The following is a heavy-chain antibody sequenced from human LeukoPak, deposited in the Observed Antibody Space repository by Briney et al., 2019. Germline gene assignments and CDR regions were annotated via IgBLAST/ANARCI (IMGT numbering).Heavy chain of an antibody. D-gene: IGHD2-8*01. Sequence: GGSLRLSCAASGFTFSSYWMHWVRQAPGKGLVWVSRINSDGSSTSYADSVKGRFTISRDNSKNTVYLQMNNLGADDTAMYYCAKDHSPPTPLFMVSGYFDYWGQGTLVTVSS. V-gene: IGHV3-74*01. CDR3: AKDHSPPTPLFMVSGYFDY. CDR1: GFTFSSYW. CDR2: INSDGSST. J-gene: IGHJ4*02.